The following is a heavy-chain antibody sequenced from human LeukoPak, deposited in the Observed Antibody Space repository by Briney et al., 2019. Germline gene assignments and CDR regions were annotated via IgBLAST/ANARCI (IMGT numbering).Heavy chain of an antibody. CDR1: GFTFSSYS. J-gene: IGHJ4*02. Sequence: GGSLRLSCAASGFTFSSYSMNWVRQAPGKGLAWVSSISSSSSYIYYADSVKGRFTISRDNAKNSLYLQMNSLRAEDTAVYYCARALWDIVVVPAAIDYWGQGTLVTVSS. CDR2: ISSSSSYI. V-gene: IGHV3-21*01. D-gene: IGHD2-2*01. CDR3: ARALWDIVVVPAAIDY.